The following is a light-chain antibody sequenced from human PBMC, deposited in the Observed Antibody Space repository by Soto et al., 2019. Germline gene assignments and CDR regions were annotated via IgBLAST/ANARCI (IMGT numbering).Light chain of an antibody. CDR2: GAS. J-gene: IGKJ1*01. V-gene: IGKV1-5*01. CDR1: QSIRHY. CDR3: PRPNSYSQT. Sequence: DIQMTQSPPTLSASVGDRVTITCRASQSIRHYLAWYQQMPGKAPKLMLYGASTVQSGVPSRFSGSGSETEFTLTVSSLQHDDCGNSFCPRPNSYSQTFGQGTKVEIK.